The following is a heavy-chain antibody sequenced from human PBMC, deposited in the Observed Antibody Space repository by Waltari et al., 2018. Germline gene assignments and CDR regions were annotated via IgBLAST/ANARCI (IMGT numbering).Heavy chain of an antibody. CDR3: GTEHHRQSGYDI. J-gene: IGHJ4*02. V-gene: IGHV1-24*01. Sequence: QVQLVHSGAELKKPGASVKVSCTLFRYTIAESSMHWVRRAHGKGLEWRGGDEPEEGELIYAQSFQGRVAMADDTTTDTAYMELSSLTAEAPAVYYCGTEHHRQSGYDIWGQGTLGTVSS. CDR2: DEPEEGEL. D-gene: IGHD5-12*01. CDR1: RYTIAESS.